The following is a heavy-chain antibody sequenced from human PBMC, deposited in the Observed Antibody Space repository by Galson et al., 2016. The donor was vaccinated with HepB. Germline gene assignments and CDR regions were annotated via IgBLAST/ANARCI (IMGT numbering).Heavy chain of an antibody. D-gene: IGHD3-22*01. Sequence: SLRLSCAASGFTVSWSYMAWVRQAPGKGLEWVSGIPIDDSTSYADSLKGRFTISRDNSKNTLYLQMNSLRAEDTAVYYCAREGRSFDSRGYPFDCWGQGTLVTVSS. CDR1: GFTVSWSY. J-gene: IGHJ4*02. CDR2: IPIDDST. V-gene: IGHV3-53*01. CDR3: AREGRSFDSRGYPFDC.